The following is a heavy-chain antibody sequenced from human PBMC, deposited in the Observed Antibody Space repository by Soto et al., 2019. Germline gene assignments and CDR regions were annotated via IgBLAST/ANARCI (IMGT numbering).Heavy chain of an antibody. CDR2: IYPGDSDT. CDR3: ARPYCSGGSCYATWAHFDY. J-gene: IGHJ4*02. CDR1: GYSFTSYW. D-gene: IGHD2-15*01. V-gene: IGHV5-51*01. Sequence: PGESLKISCKGSGYSFTSYWIGWVRQMPGKGLEWMGIIYPGDSDTRYSPSFQGQVTISADKSISTAYLQWSSLKASDTAMYYCARPYCSGGSCYATWAHFDYWGQGTLVTVSS.